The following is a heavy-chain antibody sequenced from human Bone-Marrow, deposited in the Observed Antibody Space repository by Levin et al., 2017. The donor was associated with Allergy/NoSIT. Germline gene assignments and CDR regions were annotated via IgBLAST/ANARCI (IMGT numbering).Heavy chain of an antibody. V-gene: IGHV3-23*01. J-gene: IGHJ4*02. CDR3: AKGLWFRELLYSSFDY. Sequence: GGSLRLSCAASGFTVSSYAMSWVRQAPGKGLEWVSAISGSGGSTYYADSVKGRFTISRDNSKNTLYLQMNSLRAEDTAVYYCAKGLWFRELLYSSFDYWGQGTLVTVSS. CDR1: GFTVSSYA. D-gene: IGHD3-10*01. CDR2: ISGSGGST.